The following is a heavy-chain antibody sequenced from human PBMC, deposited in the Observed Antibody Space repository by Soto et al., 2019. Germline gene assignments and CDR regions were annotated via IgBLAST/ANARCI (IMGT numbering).Heavy chain of an antibody. V-gene: IGHV1-69*01. D-gene: IGHD2-2*01. CDR1: GATLSIYA. CDR2: VIPIFGQT. J-gene: IGHJ4*02. Sequence: QVQLVQSGAEVKRPGSSVKVSCKTSGATLSIYAINWVRQAPGQGLEWMGAVIPIFGQTQLAQKFQGRVSISAGDSTSATYMERSSLTADDTAGYYCANTDAPLGALWGQGTLVNVSS. CDR3: ANTDAPLGAL.